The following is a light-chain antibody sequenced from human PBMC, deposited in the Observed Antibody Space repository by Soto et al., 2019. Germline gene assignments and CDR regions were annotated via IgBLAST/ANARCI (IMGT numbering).Light chain of an antibody. Sequence: EIVLTQSQATLSLSPGERATLSCSARQSVSLYLAGYQQKPGQAPRLLIYDSSNRPTAIPARFSGSGSGTEFTLTISSLVREDVAVYFCTQRSHWPPLPFGGGTKVEIQ. V-gene: IGKV3-11*01. J-gene: IGKJ4*01. CDR1: QSVSLY. CDR3: TQRSHWPPLP. CDR2: DSS.